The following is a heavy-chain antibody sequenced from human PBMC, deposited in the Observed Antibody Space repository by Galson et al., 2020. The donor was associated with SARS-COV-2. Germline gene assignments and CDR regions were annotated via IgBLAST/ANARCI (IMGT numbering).Heavy chain of an antibody. D-gene: IGHD2-2*01. Sequence: ASVKVSCKASGYTFTGYYIHWVRQAPGQGLEWMGWINPNSGGTNYAQKFQVGVTMTRDTSISTAYMELSRLRSDDTAVYYCARSCSSTTCYQTDGMDVWGQGTMVTVSS. CDR2: INPNSGGT. V-gene: IGHV1-2*02. CDR3: ARSCSSTTCYQTDGMDV. CDR1: GYTFTGYY. J-gene: IGHJ6*02.